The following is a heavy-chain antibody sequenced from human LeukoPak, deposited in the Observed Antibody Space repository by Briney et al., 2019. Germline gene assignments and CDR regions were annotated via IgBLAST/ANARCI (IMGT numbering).Heavy chain of an antibody. J-gene: IGHJ3*02. D-gene: IGHD3-10*01. Sequence: GRSLRLSCAASGFTFSSYGMHWVRQAPAKGLEWVAVIWYDGSNKYYADSVKGRFTIFSDNAKNTLYLKMHSLRAEDTAVYYCAIFHSGSPPGDAFDIWGQGTMVTVSS. CDR3: AIFHSGSPPGDAFDI. CDR2: IWYDGSNK. CDR1: GFTFSSYG. V-gene: IGHV3-33*01.